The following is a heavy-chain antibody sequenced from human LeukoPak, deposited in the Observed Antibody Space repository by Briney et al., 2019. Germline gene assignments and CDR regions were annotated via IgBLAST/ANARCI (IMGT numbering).Heavy chain of an antibody. CDR1: GGSISSYY. Sequence: PSETLSLTCTVSGGSISSYYWSWIRQPPGKGLEWIGYIYYSGSTNYNPSLKSRVTISVDTSKNQFSLKLSSVTAADTAVYYCARGNDILTGYPFDYWGQRTLVTVSS. J-gene: IGHJ4*02. D-gene: IGHD3-9*01. V-gene: IGHV4-59*12. CDR3: ARGNDILTGYPFDY. CDR2: IYYSGST.